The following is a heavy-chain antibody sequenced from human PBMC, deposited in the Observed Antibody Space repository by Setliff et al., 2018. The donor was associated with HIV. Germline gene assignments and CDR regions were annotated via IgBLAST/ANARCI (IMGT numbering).Heavy chain of an antibody. Sequence: SETLSLTCTVSGGSINSTSYYWGWIRQPPGNGLEWIGSIYHTGSTYYKPSLKSRVTISVDTSKNQFSLRLTSVTASDTAVYYCARAAAGNTGPFYLWGQGSPVTVSS. CDR2: IYHTGST. CDR1: GGSINSTSYY. V-gene: IGHV4-39*01. D-gene: IGHD3-3*02. J-gene: IGHJ5*02. CDR3: ARAAAGNTGPFYL.